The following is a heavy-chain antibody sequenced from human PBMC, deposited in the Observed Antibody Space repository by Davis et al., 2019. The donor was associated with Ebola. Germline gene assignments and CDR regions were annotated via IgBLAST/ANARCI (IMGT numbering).Heavy chain of an antibody. J-gene: IGHJ4*02. D-gene: IGHD3-9*01. Sequence: PGGSLRLSCTVYGCSFSGYYWTWVRQTPGKGLDWIGEINRGGTTHYNPSLHSRVSISVDASKRKSSLWVTSVTAADTAMYYCALGYFGQDPLDFWGQGPKVTVSS. V-gene: IGHV4-34*01. CDR3: ALGYFGQDPLDF. CDR1: GCSFSGYY. CDR2: INRGGTT.